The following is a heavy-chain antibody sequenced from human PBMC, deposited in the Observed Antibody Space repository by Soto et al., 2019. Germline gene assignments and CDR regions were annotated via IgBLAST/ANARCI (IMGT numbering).Heavy chain of an antibody. Sequence: ASVKVSCKASGYTFTSYDINWVRQATGQGLEWMGWMNPNSGNTGYAQKFQGRVTMTRNTSISTAYMELSSLRSEDTAVYYCARVGVVLRYFDWLYMDVWGKGTTVTV. J-gene: IGHJ6*03. CDR3: ARVGVVLRYFDWLYMDV. D-gene: IGHD3-9*01. CDR1: GYTFTSYD. CDR2: MNPNSGNT. V-gene: IGHV1-8*01.